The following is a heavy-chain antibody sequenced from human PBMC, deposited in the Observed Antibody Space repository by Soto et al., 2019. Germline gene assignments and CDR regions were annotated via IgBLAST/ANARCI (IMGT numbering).Heavy chain of an antibody. V-gene: IGHV3-74*03. Sequence: PGGSLRLSCAASGFSLSDYWMHWVRQVPGKGLLWVSRISVGGRDTTYADSVKGRFTISRDNAKNTLYLQMDSLRAEDTAVYYCARVDGAVVVPAAMPYDYWGQGTLVTVSS. J-gene: IGHJ4*02. CDR3: ARVDGAVVVPAAMPYDY. CDR1: GFSLSDYW. D-gene: IGHD2-2*01. CDR2: ISVGGRDT.